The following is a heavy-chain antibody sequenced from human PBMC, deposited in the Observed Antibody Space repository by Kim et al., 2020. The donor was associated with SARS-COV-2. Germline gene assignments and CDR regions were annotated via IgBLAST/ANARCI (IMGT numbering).Heavy chain of an antibody. D-gene: IGHD3-22*01. CDR2: IIPLYGTL. Sequence: SVKVSCTASGGTFSNYAISWVRQAPGQGLECMGEIIPLYGTLNDAQKFQDRLKITADESTTTVYMELSSLTSADTAVYYCARGSSGWLDPWGQGTLVTVSS. CDR3: ARGSSGWLDP. V-gene: IGHV1-69*13. J-gene: IGHJ5*02. CDR1: GGTFSNYA.